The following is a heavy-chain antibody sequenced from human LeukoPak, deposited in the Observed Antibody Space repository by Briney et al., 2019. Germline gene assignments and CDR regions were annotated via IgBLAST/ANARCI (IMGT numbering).Heavy chain of an antibody. CDR2: IIPIFGTA. D-gene: IGHD2-2*01. CDR3: ASGRAAILSYFDY. J-gene: IGHJ4*02. V-gene: IGHV1-69*13. CDR1: GYTFTSYD. Sequence: GASVKVSCKASGYTFTSYDISWVRQAPGQGLEWMGGIIPIFGTANYAQKFQGRVTITADESTSTAYMELSSLRSEDTAVYYCASGRAAILSYFDYWGQGTLVTVSS.